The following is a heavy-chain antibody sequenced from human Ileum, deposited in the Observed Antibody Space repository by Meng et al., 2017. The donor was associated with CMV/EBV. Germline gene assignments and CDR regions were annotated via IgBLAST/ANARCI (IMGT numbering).Heavy chain of an antibody. CDR3: GRVRWSGYSYYFDY. CDR2: TNGDGSGT. V-gene: IGHV3-74*01. CDR1: GFTFSDYW. Sequence: GESLKISCVASGFTFSDYWIHWVRQAPGKGLMWVSRTNGDGSGTTSADSVKGRFTISRDNANNTLYLQMNSLRAEDTAVYYCGRVRWSGYSYYFDYWGQGTLVTVSS. J-gene: IGHJ4*02. D-gene: IGHD3-3*01.